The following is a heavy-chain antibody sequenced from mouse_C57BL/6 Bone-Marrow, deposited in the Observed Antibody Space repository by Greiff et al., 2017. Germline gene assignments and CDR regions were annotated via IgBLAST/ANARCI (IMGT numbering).Heavy chain of an antibody. Sequence: QVQLQQSGPGLVAPSQSLSITCTVSGFSLTSYAISWVRQPPGKGLEWLGVIWTGGGTNYNSDHKSRLSISKDNSKSQVFLKRNSLQTDDTARYYCASLYYAGFAYWGQGTLVTVSA. CDR3: ASLYYAGFAY. CDR1: GFSLTSYA. CDR2: IWTGGGT. V-gene: IGHV2-9-1*01. D-gene: IGHD2-1*01. J-gene: IGHJ3*01.